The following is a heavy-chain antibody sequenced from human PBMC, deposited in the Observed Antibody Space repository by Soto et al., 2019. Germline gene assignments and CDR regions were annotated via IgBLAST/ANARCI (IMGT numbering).Heavy chain of an antibody. V-gene: IGHV4-30-2*01. J-gene: IGHJ3*02. D-gene: IGHD6-13*01. CDR2: IYHSGST. Sequence: PSETLSLTCTVSGGSISSGGYSWSWIRQPPGKGLEWIGYIYHSGSTYYNPSLKSRVTISVDTSKNQFSLKLSSVTAADTAVYYCARRYSNAFDIWGQGTMVTVSS. CDR3: ARRYSNAFDI. CDR1: GGSISSGGYS.